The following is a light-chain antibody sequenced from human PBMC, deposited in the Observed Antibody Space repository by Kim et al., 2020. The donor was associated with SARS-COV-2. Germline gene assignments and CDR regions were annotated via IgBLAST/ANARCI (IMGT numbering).Light chain of an antibody. Sequence: SYELTQPPSVSVAPGKTARITCGGNNIGSKSVHWYQQKPGQAPVLVIYYDSDRPSGIPERFSGSNSGNTATLTTSRVEAGDEAAYYCQVWDSSSDHPVFG. CDR3: QVWDSSSDHPV. CDR2: YDS. V-gene: IGLV3-21*04. CDR1: NIGSKS. J-gene: IGLJ2*01.